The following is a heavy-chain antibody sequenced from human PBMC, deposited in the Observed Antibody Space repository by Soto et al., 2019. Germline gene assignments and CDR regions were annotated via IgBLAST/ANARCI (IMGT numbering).Heavy chain of an antibody. V-gene: IGHV4-31*03. D-gene: IGHD2-2*01. Sequence: VQLQESGPGLVKPSETLCLTCTVSGDSISGGASFWSWIRQPPGKGLEWIANVYYSGSSYYNPSLKSRLTISVDTTKNQFSLQLKSMTAADTAVYYCAKLSCTSSTCYFPGWFDPWGQGTLVTVSS. J-gene: IGHJ5*02. CDR3: AKLSCTSSTCYFPGWFDP. CDR1: GDSISGGASF. CDR2: VYYSGSS.